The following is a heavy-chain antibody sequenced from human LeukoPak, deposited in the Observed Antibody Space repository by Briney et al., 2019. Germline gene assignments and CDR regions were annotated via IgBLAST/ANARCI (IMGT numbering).Heavy chain of an antibody. Sequence: SETLSLTCAVYGGSFSGYYWSWIRQPPGKGLEWIGEINQSGSTSYNPSLKSRVTISVDTSKDQFSLKLSFVTAADTAVYYCARSYVKDTAVVVADTNNCFDPWGQGTLVTVSS. J-gene: IGHJ5*02. CDR2: INQSGST. D-gene: IGHD2-15*01. CDR1: GGSFSGYY. CDR3: ARSYVKDTAVVVADTNNCFDP. V-gene: IGHV4-34*01.